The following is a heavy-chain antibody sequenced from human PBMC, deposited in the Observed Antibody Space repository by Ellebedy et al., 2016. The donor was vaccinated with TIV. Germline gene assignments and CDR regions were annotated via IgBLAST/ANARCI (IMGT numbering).Heavy chain of an antibody. CDR2: IWHDGSHT. Sequence: GGSLRLSXAASGFTFSNYGMHWVRQAPGKGLEWVAVIWHDGSHTYHADTLRGRFTISRDTSTNTLYLQMNSLRAEDTALYFCARDYQNGMDVWGQGTTVTVSS. CDR3: ARDYQNGMDV. D-gene: IGHD2-2*01. CDR1: GFTFSNYG. V-gene: IGHV3-33*01. J-gene: IGHJ6*02.